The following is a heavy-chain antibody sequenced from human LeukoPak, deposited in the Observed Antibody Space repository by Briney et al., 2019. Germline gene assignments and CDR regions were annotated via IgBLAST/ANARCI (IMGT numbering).Heavy chain of an antibody. CDR1: GYIFTDFY. CDR2: ISAYNNYT. Sequence: ASVKVSCKASGYIFTDFYIFWVRQAPGQGLEWMGKISAYNNYTTYAQKFQGRIAMTTDTSTNTAYMDLRSLRSDDTAFYYCAREGADDHGRLLWFDPWGQGTLVTVSS. D-gene: IGHD4-17*01. V-gene: IGHV1-18*04. CDR3: AREGADDHGRLLWFDP. J-gene: IGHJ5*02.